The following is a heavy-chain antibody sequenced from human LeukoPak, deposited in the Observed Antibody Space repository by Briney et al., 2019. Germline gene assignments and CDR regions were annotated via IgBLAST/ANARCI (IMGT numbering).Heavy chain of an antibody. J-gene: IGHJ4*02. CDR2: IYYSGST. V-gene: IGHV4-31*03. CDR1: GGSISSGGYY. Sequence: SETLSLTCTVSGGSISSGGYYWSWIRQHPGKGLEWIGYIYYSGSTYYNPSLKSRVTISVDTSKNQFSLKLSSVTAADTAVYYCARLELASGYYYYWGQGTLVTVSS. CDR3: ARLELASGYYYY. D-gene: IGHD3-22*01.